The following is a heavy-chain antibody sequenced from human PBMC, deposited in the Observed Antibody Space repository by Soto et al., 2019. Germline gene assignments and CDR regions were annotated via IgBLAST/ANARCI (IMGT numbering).Heavy chain of an antibody. CDR3: AKAIWFGELLSSGMDV. Sequence: PXGSLRLSFAASGFTFSSYARSWVRQAPGKGLEWVSAISGSGGSTYYADPVKGRFTISRDNSKNTLYLQMNSLRAEDTAVYYCAKAIWFGELLSSGMDVWGQGTTVTVSS. CDR1: GFTFSSYA. D-gene: IGHD3-10*01. V-gene: IGHV3-23*01. J-gene: IGHJ6*02. CDR2: ISGSGGST.